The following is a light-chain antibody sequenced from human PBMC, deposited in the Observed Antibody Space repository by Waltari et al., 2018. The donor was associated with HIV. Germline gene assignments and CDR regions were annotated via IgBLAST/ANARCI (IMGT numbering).Light chain of an antibody. CDR1: TSDVDTYNR. J-gene: IGLJ3*02. CDR2: EVT. CDR3: SSYTSTNTWV. Sequence: QSALTQPPSVSGSPGQSVAISCTGTTSDVDTYNRFSWYQQPPGTAPKLIIYEVTNRPSGVPDRFSGSKSGKTASLTISGLQPEDEADYYCSSYTSTNTWVFGGGTKVTVL. V-gene: IGLV2-18*02.